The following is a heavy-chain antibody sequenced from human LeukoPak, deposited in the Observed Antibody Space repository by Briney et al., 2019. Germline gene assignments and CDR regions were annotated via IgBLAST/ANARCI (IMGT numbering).Heavy chain of an antibody. D-gene: IGHD3/OR15-3a*01. CDR2: ISSGSSTI. CDR1: GFSFSDYS. J-gene: IGHJ6*04. Sequence: GGSLRLSCAASGFSFSDYSISWVRQAPGKGLEWVSFISSGSSTIDYSDSVKGRFTISRDNAKNSVYLQMNSLRAEDTAVYYCARVYRNEEDFWTPNNYMDVWGKGTTVTVSS. V-gene: IGHV3-48*01. CDR3: ARVYRNEEDFWTPNNYMDV.